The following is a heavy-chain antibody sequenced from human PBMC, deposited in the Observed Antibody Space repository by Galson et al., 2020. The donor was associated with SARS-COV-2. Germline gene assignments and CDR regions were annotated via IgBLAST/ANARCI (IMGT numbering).Heavy chain of an antibody. J-gene: IGHJ4*02. Sequence: GESLKISCAASGFNFRFYGMAWVRQAPGKGLEWVSTISGSADTTYYADSVKGRFTISRDNPKNTLYLQMNSLRAEDTAVHHCAKDTTMLRGPIDSWGQGTLVTVSS. D-gene: IGHD3-10*01. V-gene: IGHV3-23*01. CDR2: ISGSADTT. CDR1: GFNFRFYG. CDR3: AKDTTMLRGPIDS.